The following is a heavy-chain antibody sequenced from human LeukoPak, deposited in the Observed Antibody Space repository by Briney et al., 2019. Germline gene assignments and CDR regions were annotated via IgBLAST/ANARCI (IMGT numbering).Heavy chain of an antibody. D-gene: IGHD1-7*01. Sequence: PSETLSLTCTVSGGSISSGDYYWSWIRQPPGKGLEWIGYIYYSGSTYYNPSLKSRVTISVDTSKNQFSLKLSSVTAADTAVYYCARVETGTTGVDYWGQGTLVTVSS. CDR1: GGSISSGDYY. CDR3: ARVETGTTGVDY. CDR2: IYYSGST. V-gene: IGHV4-30-4*08. J-gene: IGHJ4*02.